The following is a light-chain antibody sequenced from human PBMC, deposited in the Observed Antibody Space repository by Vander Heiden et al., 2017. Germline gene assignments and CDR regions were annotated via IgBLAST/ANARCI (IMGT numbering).Light chain of an antibody. CDR3: VLYLGPELLL. V-gene: IGLV8-61*01. CDR2: STN. CDR1: SGSVSTSYS. J-gene: IGLJ2*01. Sequence: QIVVTQEPSLSVSPGGTVTLTCGLNSGSVSTSYSPSWYQQTPGQAPRTLIYSTNTRSSGVPERFSGSILGNKAALTITGARADDESVYYCVLYLGPELLLSGGGTKLTVL.